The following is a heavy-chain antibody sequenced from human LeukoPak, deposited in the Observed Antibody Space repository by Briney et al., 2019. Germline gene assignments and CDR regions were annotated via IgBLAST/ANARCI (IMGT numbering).Heavy chain of an antibody. J-gene: IGHJ5*02. CDR3: ARGRPSWFVP. Sequence: AETLSLTCTVSGGSISSYYWSWIRQPPRKGLEWIGYIYYSGSTNYNPSLKSRVTISVDTSKNQFSLKLSSVTAADTAVYYCARGRPSWFVPWGQGTLVTVSS. CDR2: IYYSGST. V-gene: IGHV4-59*08. CDR1: GGSISSYY.